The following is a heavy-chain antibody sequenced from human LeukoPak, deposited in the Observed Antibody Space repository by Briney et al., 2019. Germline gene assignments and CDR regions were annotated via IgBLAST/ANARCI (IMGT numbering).Heavy chain of an antibody. CDR2: ISYDGSNK. CDR1: GFTFSSYG. V-gene: IGHV3-30*18. CDR3: AKDGMVGVTTLGYFYWFGDYYYYGMDV. J-gene: IGHJ6*02. D-gene: IGHD3-9*01. Sequence: GRSLRLSCAASGFTFSSYGMHWVRQAPGEGLEWVAVISYDGSNKYYADSVKGRFTISRDNSKNTLYLQMNSLRAEDTAVYYCAKDGMVGVTTLGYFYWFGDYYYYGMDVWGQGTTVTVSS.